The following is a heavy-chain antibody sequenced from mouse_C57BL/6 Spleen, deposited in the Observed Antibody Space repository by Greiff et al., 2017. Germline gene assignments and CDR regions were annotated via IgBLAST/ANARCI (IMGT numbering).Heavy chain of an antibody. Sequence: LMESGPELVKPGASVTISCKASGYSFTDYNMNWVKQSNGKSLEWIGVINPNYGTTSYNQKFKGKATLTVDQSSSTAYMQLNSLTSEDSAVYYCARSYYYGSSFDYWGQGTTLTVSS. V-gene: IGHV1-39*01. CDR1: GYSFTDYN. J-gene: IGHJ2*01. CDR3: ARSYYYGSSFDY. D-gene: IGHD1-1*01. CDR2: INPNYGTT.